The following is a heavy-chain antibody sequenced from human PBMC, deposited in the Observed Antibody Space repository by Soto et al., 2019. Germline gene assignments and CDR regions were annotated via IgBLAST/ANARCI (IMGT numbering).Heavy chain of an antibody. D-gene: IGHD4-4*01. CDR2: IYYSGNT. V-gene: IGHV4-31*03. Sequence: SETLSLTCIVSGGSISSNDFYWSWIRQHPGKGLEWIGYIYYSGNTYYNPSLKSRVTILVDTSKNQFSLKVSSVTAADTAVYYCARDVVTTGAFDIWGQGTMVTVSS. CDR1: GGSISSNDFY. CDR3: ARDVVTTGAFDI. J-gene: IGHJ3*02.